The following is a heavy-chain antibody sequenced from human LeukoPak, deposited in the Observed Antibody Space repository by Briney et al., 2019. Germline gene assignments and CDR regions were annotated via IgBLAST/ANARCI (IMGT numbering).Heavy chain of an antibody. J-gene: IGHJ6*03. CDR3: ARTYTGYYYYFMDV. CDR2: IYYSGSI. Sequence: PSETLSLTCAVSGYSISSSNWWGWIRQPPGKGLEWIGYIYYSGSIYYNPSLKSRVTMSVDTSKNQFSLKLSSVTAADTAVYYCARTYTGYYYYFMDVWGKGTTVTVSS. D-gene: IGHD2-2*02. V-gene: IGHV4-28*05. CDR1: GYSISSSNW.